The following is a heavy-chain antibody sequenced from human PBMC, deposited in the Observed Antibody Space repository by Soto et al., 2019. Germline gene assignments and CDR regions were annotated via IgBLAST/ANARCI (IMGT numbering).Heavy chain of an antibody. CDR1: GGSISSYY. CDR2: IYYSGST. V-gene: IGHV4-59*08. D-gene: IGHD1-1*01. CDR3: ARHDQLELDGYYYYYMDV. Sequence: QVQLQESGPGLVKPSETLSLTCTVSGGSISSYYWSWIRQPPGKGLEWIGYIYYSGSTNYNPSLKSRVTISVDTSKNQFSLKLSSVTAADTAVYYCARHDQLELDGYYYYYMDVWGKGTTVTVSS. J-gene: IGHJ6*03.